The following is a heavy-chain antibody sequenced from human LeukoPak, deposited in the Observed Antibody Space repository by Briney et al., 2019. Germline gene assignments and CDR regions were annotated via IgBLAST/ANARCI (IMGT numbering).Heavy chain of an antibody. J-gene: IGHJ5*02. V-gene: IGHV4-31*03. Sequence: PSETLSLTCNVSGGSISCSTYYWRWIRQHPGKGLGWIGYIYYIGSSYYDPSPKSRVTLSVDTSKYQVSLKLSSVTAADTAVYYCARDGAGSYYDSSGYGWFDPWGQGTLVTVSS. CDR2: IYYIGSS. CDR1: GGSISCSTYY. D-gene: IGHD3-22*01. CDR3: ARDGAGSYYDSSGYGWFDP.